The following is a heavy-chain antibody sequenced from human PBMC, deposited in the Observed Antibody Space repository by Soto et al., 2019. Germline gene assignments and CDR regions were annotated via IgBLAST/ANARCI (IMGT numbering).Heavy chain of an antibody. CDR2: MNPNSGNT. V-gene: IGHV1-8*01. CDR1: GYTFTSYD. J-gene: IGHJ6*03. D-gene: IGHD3-16*01. CDR3: ARGRKIKRGYYYMDV. Sequence: ASVKVSCKASGYTFTSYDINWVRQATGQGLEWMGWMNPNSGNTGYAQKFQGRATMTRNTSISTAYMELSSLRSEDTAVYYCARGRKIKRGYYYMDVWGKGTTVTVSS.